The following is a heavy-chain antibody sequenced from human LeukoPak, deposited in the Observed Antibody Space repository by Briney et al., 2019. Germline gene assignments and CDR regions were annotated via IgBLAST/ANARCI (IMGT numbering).Heavy chain of an antibody. CDR3: ARDQYYSDSSGYPYDI. J-gene: IGHJ3*02. CDR1: GFSFSIYN. V-gene: IGHV3-21*01. CDR2: ISGSSSHV. Sequence: GGSLRLSCEASGFSFSIYNMNWVRLAPGKGLEWVSSISGSSSHVWYADSVKGRFTSSRDNAMNSLYLQMSSLRVEDTAVYYCARDQYYSDSSGYPYDIWGQGTMVTVSS. D-gene: IGHD3-22*01.